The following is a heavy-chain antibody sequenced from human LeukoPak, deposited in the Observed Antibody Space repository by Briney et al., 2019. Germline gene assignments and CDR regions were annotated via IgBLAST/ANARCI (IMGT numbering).Heavy chain of an antibody. J-gene: IGHJ6*03. CDR2: INPNSGGT. D-gene: IGHD1-7*01. Sequence: ASVKVSFKASGYTFTGYYMHWVRQAPGQGLEWMGWINPNSGGTNYAQKFQGRVTMTRDTSISTAYMELSRLRSDDTAVYYCARNPSITGTTENYYYYYMDVWGKGTTVTVSS. CDR1: GYTFTGYY. CDR3: ARNPSITGTTENYYYYYMDV. V-gene: IGHV1-2*02.